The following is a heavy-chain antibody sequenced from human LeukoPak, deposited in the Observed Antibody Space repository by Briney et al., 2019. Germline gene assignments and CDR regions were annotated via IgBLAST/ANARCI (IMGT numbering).Heavy chain of an antibody. J-gene: IGHJ4*02. CDR2: IYYTGST. V-gene: IGHV4-59*08. CDR3: ARQRTYGYATDLDY. CDR1: GGSIRSNY. Sequence: SETLSLTCTVSGGSIRSNYWSWIRQPPGKGLEWIGYIYYTGSTKYNPSLKSRATISVEKSENKFSLQLSSVTAADPAVYYCARQRTYGYATDLDYWGQGTLVIVSS. D-gene: IGHD5-18*01.